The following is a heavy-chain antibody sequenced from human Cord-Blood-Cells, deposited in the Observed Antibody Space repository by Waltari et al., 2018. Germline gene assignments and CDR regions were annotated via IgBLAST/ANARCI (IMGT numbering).Heavy chain of an antibody. V-gene: IGHV4-30-4*08. CDR1: GGSISSGDYY. J-gene: IGHJ4*02. D-gene: IGHD3-10*01. CDR2: IYYSGRT. Sequence: QVQLQESGPGLVKPSQTLSLTCTVSGGSISSGDYYWSGIRQPPGKGLAWIGYIYYSGRTYYNPAVKSGVTVSVDTSKNQFSLKLSSVTAADTAVYYCARDSSGFDYWGQGTLVTVSS. CDR3: ARDSSGFDY.